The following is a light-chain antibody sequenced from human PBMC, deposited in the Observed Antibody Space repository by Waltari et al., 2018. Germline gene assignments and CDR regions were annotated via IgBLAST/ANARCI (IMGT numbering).Light chain of an antibody. Sequence: EIVLTQSPATLSLSPGERATLSCGASQSVSSSYLAWYQQKPGLAPRLPIYDASSRATGIPDRFSGSGSGTDFTLTISRLEPEDFAVYYCQQYGSSRETFGQGTKVEIK. CDR2: DAS. J-gene: IGKJ1*01. CDR3: QQYGSSRET. CDR1: QSVSSSY. V-gene: IGKV3D-20*01.